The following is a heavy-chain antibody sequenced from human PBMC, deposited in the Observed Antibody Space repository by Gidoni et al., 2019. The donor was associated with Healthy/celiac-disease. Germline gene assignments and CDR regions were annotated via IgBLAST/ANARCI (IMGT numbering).Heavy chain of an antibody. CDR2: ISSSSSYI. J-gene: IGHJ3*02. D-gene: IGHD3-22*01. V-gene: IGHV3-21*01. Sequence: EVQLVESGGGLVKPGGSLRLSCAASGFTFSSSSMNWVRQAPGKGLEWVSSISSSSSYIYYADSVKGRFTISRDNAKNSLYLQMNSLRAEDTAVYYCARGDPDYYDSSDPTGGAFDIWGQGTMVTVSS. CDR1: GFTFSSSS. CDR3: ARGDPDYYDSSDPTGGAFDI.